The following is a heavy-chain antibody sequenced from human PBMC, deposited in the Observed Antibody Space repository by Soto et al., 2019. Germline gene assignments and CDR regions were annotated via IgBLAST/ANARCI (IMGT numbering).Heavy chain of an antibody. CDR3: TRDQPITP. CDR2: IRSKGSGGTS. J-gene: IGHJ3*01. D-gene: IGHD3-10*01. CDR1: GFTFADYA. Sequence: QPGGSLRLSCTASGFTFADYAMSWFRQAPGKGRGWVGFIRSKGSGGTSEYAASVKGRFTFSRDDSKSIAYLQMNSLKIEDTAVYYCTRDQPITPWGQGTMVTVSS. V-gene: IGHV3-49*03.